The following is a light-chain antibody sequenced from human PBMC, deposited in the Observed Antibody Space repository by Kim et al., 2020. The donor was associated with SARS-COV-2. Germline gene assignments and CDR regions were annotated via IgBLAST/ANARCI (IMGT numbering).Light chain of an antibody. CDR3: SSYTTSGTRV. J-gene: IGLJ3*02. CDR1: SSDVGGYNY. CDR2: DVS. V-gene: IGLV2-14*03. Sequence: GQSITISFTGTSSDVGGYNYVSWYQQHPGKAPKLMIYDVSNRPSGVSNRFSGSKSGNTASLTISGLQAEDEADYYCSSYTTSGTRVFGGGTKVTVL.